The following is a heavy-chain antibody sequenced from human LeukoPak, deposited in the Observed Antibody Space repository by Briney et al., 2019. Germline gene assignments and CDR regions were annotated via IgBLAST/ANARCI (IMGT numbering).Heavy chain of an antibody. Sequence: SETLSLTCTVSGGSISSYYWSWIRQPPGKGLEWIGYIYYSGSTNYNPSLKSRVTISVDTSKNQFPLKLSSVTAADTAVYYCAGGIAVAGTRAFDIWGQGTMVTVSS. V-gene: IGHV4-59*01. CDR1: GGSISSYY. J-gene: IGHJ3*02. CDR2: IYYSGST. CDR3: AGGIAVAGTRAFDI. D-gene: IGHD6-19*01.